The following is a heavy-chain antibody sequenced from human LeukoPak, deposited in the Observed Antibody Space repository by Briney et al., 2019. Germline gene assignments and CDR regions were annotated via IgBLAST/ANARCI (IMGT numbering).Heavy chain of an antibody. CDR1: DXX. Sequence: DXXXDWVRQASGKGLEWVARIRNRANSYTTEYAASGKGRFTISRDDSRKSLYLEMNSLRTDDTAVYYCSRAGIAHTPYYTDVWGKGTTVTVS. CDR2: IRNRANSYTT. J-gene: IGHJ6*03. CDR3: SRAGIAHTPYYTDV. D-gene: IGHD2-21*01. V-gene: IGHV3-72*01.